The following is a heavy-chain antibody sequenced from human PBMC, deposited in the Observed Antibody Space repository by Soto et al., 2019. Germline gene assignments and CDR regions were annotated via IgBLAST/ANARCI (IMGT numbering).Heavy chain of an antibody. Sequence: GGSLRLSCAASGFTFSSYAMHWVRQAPGKGLEWVAVISYDGSNKYYADSVKGRFTISRDNSKNTLYLQMNSLRAEDTAVYYCASTPSPASGAFDIWGQGTMVTVSS. D-gene: IGHD1-26*01. CDR3: ASTPSPASGAFDI. CDR1: GFTFSSYA. V-gene: IGHV3-30-3*01. J-gene: IGHJ3*02. CDR2: ISYDGSNK.